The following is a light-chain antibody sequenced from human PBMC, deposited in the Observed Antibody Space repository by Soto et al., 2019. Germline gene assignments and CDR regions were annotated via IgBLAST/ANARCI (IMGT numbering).Light chain of an antibody. Sequence: QSVLTQPTSVSGSPGQSTSISCTGNHNDIGTYDYVSWYQQHPGRAPRLLIHGVTTRASGISDRFSASKSGLTASLTISGLQPEDEADYYCSSFTSNRIYVFGPGTKVTV. CDR3: SSFTSNRIYV. CDR1: HNDIGTYDY. CDR2: GVT. V-gene: IGLV2-14*03. J-gene: IGLJ1*01.